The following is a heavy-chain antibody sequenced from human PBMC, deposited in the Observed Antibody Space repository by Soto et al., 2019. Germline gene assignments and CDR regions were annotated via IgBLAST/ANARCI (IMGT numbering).Heavy chain of an antibody. Sequence: EVQLVESGGRLVQSGGSLRLSCAASGFTFSSYWMHWVRQAPGKGLVWVSRISGDGITTNYADSVKGQFTISRDNAKNTLYLQMNSLRAEDTAVYCCAGGGDLDGVFDPWGQGTLVTVSS. CDR3: AGGGDLDGVFDP. CDR1: GFTFSSYW. D-gene: IGHD4-17*01. V-gene: IGHV3-74*01. J-gene: IGHJ5*02. CDR2: ISGDGITT.